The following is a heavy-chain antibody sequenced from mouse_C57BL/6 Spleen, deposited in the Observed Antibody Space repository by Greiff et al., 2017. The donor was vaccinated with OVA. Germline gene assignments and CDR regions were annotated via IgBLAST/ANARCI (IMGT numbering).Heavy chain of an antibody. CDR3: ARQGSGYGY. Sequence: VQLKESGGDLVKPGGSLKLSCAASGFTFSSYGMSWVRQTPDKRLEWVATISSGGSYTYYPDSVKGRFTISRDNAKNTLYLQMSSLKSEDTAMYYCARQGSGYGYWGQGTTLTVSS. CDR2: ISSGGSYT. CDR1: GFTFSSYG. J-gene: IGHJ2*01. D-gene: IGHD3-2*02. V-gene: IGHV5-6*01.